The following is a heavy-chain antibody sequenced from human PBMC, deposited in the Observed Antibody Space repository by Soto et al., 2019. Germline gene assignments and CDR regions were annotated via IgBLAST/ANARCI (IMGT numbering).Heavy chain of an antibody. V-gene: IGHV4-59*01. D-gene: IGHD6-13*01. CDR3: ERDASSSWSDS. CDR1: GGSISSYY. J-gene: IGHJ5*01. CDR2: IYYNGRS. Sequence: SETLSLTCTVSGGSISSYYWSWIRQPPGKGLEWIGYIYYNGRSNSNPSLKSRISMSVDTSKNQFSLRLRSVTAADTALYYCERDASSSWSDSWGLGTLVTVSS.